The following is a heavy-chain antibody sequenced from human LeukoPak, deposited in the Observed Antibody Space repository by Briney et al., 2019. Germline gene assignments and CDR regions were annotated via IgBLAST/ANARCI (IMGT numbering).Heavy chain of an antibody. J-gene: IGHJ6*03. Sequence: PSETLSLTCAVYGGSFSGYYWSWIRQPPGKGLEWIGEINHSGSTNYNPSLKSRVTISVDTSKNQFSLKLSSVTAADTAVYYCARDRYYDILTGYPPYYMDVWGKGTTVTVSS. D-gene: IGHD3-9*01. V-gene: IGHV4-34*01. CDR1: GGSFSGYY. CDR3: ARDRYYDILTGYPPYYMDV. CDR2: INHSGST.